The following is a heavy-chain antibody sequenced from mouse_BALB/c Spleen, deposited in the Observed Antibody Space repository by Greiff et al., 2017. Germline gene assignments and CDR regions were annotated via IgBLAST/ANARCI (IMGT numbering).Heavy chain of an antibody. Sequence: EVQLQQSGTVLARPGASVKMSCKASGYSFTSYWMHWVKQRPGQGLEWIGAIYPGNSDTSYNQKFKGKAKLTAVTSASTAYMELSSLTNEDSAVYYGTRKGYGYDLYYAMDYWGQGTSVTVSS. CDR3: TRKGYGYDLYYAMDY. D-gene: IGHD2-2*01. J-gene: IGHJ4*01. CDR1: GYSFTSYW. CDR2: IYPGNSDT. V-gene: IGHV1-5*01.